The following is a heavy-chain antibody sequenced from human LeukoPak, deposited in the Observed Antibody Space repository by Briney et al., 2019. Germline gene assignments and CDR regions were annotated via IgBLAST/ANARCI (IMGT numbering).Heavy chain of an antibody. V-gene: IGHV3-30-3*01. CDR1: GFTFSSYA. Sequence: PGGSLRLSCAASGFTFSSYAMHWVRQAPGKGLEWVAVISYDGSNKYYADSVKGRFTISRDNSKNTLYLQMNSLRAEDTAVYYCARDKAAAAGTGLDYWGQGTLVTVSS. J-gene: IGHJ4*02. CDR3: ARDKAAAAGTGLDY. D-gene: IGHD6-13*01. CDR2: ISYDGSNK.